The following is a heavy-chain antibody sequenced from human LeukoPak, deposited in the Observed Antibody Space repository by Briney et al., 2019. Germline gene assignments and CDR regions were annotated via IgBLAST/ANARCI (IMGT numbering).Heavy chain of an antibody. V-gene: IGHV4-4*07. Sequence: SETLSLTCTVSGGSISSYYWSWIRQPAGKGLEWIGRIYTSGSTNYNPSLKSRVTMSVDTSKNQFSLKLSSVTAADTAVYYCARDRGANYGDYHSLFVLNSWGQGTLVTVSS. CDR2: IYTSGST. CDR1: GGSISSYY. J-gene: IGHJ4*02. D-gene: IGHD4-17*01. CDR3: ARDRGANYGDYHSLFVLNS.